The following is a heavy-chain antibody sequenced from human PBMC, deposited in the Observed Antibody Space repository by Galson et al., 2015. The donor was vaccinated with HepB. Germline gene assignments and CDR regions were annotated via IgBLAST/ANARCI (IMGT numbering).Heavy chain of an antibody. J-gene: IGHJ6*03. V-gene: IGHV1-2*02. CDR1: GYTFTGYY. Sequence: SVKVSCKASGYTFTGYYMHWVRQAPGQGLEWMGWINPNSGGTNYAQKFQGRVTMTRDTSISTAYMELSRLRSDDTAVYYCARDRGSGYYYYYMDVWGKGTTVTVSS. D-gene: IGHD6-19*01. CDR2: INPNSGGT. CDR3: ARDRGSGYYYYYMDV.